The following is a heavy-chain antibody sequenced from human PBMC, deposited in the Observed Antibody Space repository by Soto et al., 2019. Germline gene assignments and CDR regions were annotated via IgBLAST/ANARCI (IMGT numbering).Heavy chain of an antibody. CDR1: GFTFGSYG. Sequence: GGFLRVSCGVVGFTFGSYGMHCVSQTTGKGLEWVSAIDTAGDTYYPGSVKGRFTISRENAKNSLYLQVNSLRAEDTAVYYCGRAGGYYYGMDAWGQGTTVTVSS. CDR3: GRAGGYYYGMDA. V-gene: IGHV3-13*01. CDR2: IDTAGDT. J-gene: IGHJ6*02.